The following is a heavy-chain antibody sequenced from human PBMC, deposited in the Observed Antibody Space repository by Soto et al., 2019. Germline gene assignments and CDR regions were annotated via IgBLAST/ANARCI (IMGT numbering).Heavy chain of an antibody. D-gene: IGHD6-19*01. Sequence: QVQLVQSGAEVKKPGAPVKVSCKASGYSFIDYYIHWVRPAPGQGLEWMGWFKSNSGDTRFAQKFQGRFTMTGDTSISTAYIELSRLRDDGTAVYYCARDWATMAGIVFDYLGQGTLVTVCS. CDR3: ARDWATMAGIVFDY. V-gene: IGHV1-2*02. CDR1: GYSFIDYY. J-gene: IGHJ4*02. CDR2: FKSNSGDT.